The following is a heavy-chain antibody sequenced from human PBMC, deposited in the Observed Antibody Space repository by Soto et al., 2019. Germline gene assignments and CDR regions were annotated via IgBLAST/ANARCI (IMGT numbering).Heavy chain of an antibody. Sequence: ASVKVSFKASGYSFTRLDINWLRQTAGQGLEWMGWMEPSTGRTGYAQKFQGRVTMTRDTSINTAYMELTTLTSDDTAFYYCARGVSAGVDYWGQGTLVTVSS. CDR2: MEPSTGRT. CDR1: GYSFTRLD. J-gene: IGHJ4*02. CDR3: ARGVSAGVDY. V-gene: IGHV1-8*01. D-gene: IGHD1-26*01.